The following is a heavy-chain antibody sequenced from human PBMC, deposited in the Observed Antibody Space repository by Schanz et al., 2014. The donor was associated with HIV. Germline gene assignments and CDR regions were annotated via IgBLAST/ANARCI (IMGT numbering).Heavy chain of an antibody. CDR2: IITILGTA. Sequence: VQLVQSGAEVKKPGSSVKVSCKASGGSFSRSAVSWVRQAPGQGLEWMGGIITILGTANYAQKLQGRVTMTTDTSTSTAYMELRSLRSDDTAVYYCARGLVGGGFWGQGTLVTVSS. V-gene: IGHV1-69*06. J-gene: IGHJ4*02. CDR1: GGSFSRSA. CDR3: ARGLVGGGF. D-gene: IGHD1-26*01.